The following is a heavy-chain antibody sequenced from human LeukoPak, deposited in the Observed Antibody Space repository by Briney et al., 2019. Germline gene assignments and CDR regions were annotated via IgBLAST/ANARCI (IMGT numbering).Heavy chain of an antibody. CDR2: INSVGSST. J-gene: IGHJ6*02. CDR1: GFTFSSYW. CDR3: ARDNPIQLWPNYYYYYGMDV. D-gene: IGHD5-18*01. V-gene: IGHV3-74*01. Sequence: SGGSLRLSCAASGFTFSSYWMHWVRQAPGKGLVWVSRINSVGSSTSYADSVKGRFTISRDNAKNTLYLQMNSLRAEDTAVYYCARDNPIQLWPNYYYYYGMDVWGQGTTVTVSS.